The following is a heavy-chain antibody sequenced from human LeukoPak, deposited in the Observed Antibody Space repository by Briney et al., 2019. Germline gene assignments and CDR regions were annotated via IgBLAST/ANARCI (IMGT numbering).Heavy chain of an antibody. Sequence: ASVKVSCKASGYTFTNFGISWVRQAPGQGLEWMGWISAYNGNTNYAQKLQGRVTVTTDTSTSTAYMELRSLRSDDTAVYYCAGARGDRSAWYSLYWGQGTLVTVSS. V-gene: IGHV1-18*01. CDR1: GYTFTNFG. D-gene: IGHD6-19*01. CDR2: ISAYNGNT. J-gene: IGHJ4*02. CDR3: AGARGDRSAWYSLY.